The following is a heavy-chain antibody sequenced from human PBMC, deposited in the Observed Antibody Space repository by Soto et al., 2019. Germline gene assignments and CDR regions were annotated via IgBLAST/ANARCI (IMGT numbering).Heavy chain of an antibody. CDR2: FYYNGNT. CDR3: TRGSSGWFPRPLDY. CDR1: GGSITSFY. D-gene: IGHD6-19*01. Sequence: QVQLRESGPGLVKPSETLSLTCTVSGGSITSFYWSWVRQPPGKGLEWIGYFYYNGNTNYNPSLKSRVTISVDTSKNQFSLNLSSVTAADTAVYYCTRGSSGWFPRPLDYWGQGTLVTVSS. J-gene: IGHJ4*02. V-gene: IGHV4-59*01.